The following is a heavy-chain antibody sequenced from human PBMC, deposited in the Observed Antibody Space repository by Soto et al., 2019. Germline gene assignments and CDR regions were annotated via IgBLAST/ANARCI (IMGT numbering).Heavy chain of an antibody. CDR2: IYFDGITT. V-gene: IGHV3-74*01. CDR1: GFTFNTHW. J-gene: IGHJ4*02. CDR3: ARGGAMGVDY. D-gene: IGHD1-26*01. Sequence: QPGGSLRRSWTASGFTFNTHWMHWVRQAPGKGLVWVSRIYFDGITTNYADSVKGRLTVSRDNAKNTVYLHVNTLRDEDTAVYYCARGGAMGVDYWGQGTLVTVSS.